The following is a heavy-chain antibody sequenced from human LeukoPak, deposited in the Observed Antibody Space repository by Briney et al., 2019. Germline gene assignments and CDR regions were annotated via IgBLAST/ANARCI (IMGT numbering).Heavy chain of an antibody. V-gene: IGHV3-23*01. CDR3: AGGSCSGGSCSPPQLN. CDR1: GFTLSSYA. J-gene: IGHJ4*02. Sequence: GGSLSLSCAASGFTLSSYAMSWVRQAPAKGPEWLSSIRSSGTYTYYAESVKGRFTISRDNSKSTLYLQMNSLRAEDTAVYHCAGGSCSGGSCSPPQLNWGQGTLVTVSS. CDR2: IRSSGTYT. D-gene: IGHD2-15*01.